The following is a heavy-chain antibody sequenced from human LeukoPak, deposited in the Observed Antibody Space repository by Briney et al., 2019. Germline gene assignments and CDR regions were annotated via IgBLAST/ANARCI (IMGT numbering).Heavy chain of an antibody. J-gene: IGHJ6*02. D-gene: IGHD3-10*01. V-gene: IGHV4-30-4*01. Sequence: SETLSLTCTVSGGSISSGDYYWSCIRQPPGKGLEWIGYIYYSGSTYYNPSLKSRVTISVDTSKHQFSLKLSSVTAADTAVYYCAREPVRGVYKARYYYYGMDVWGQGTTVTVSS. CDR2: IYYSGST. CDR3: AREPVRGVYKARYYYYGMDV. CDR1: GGSISSGDYY.